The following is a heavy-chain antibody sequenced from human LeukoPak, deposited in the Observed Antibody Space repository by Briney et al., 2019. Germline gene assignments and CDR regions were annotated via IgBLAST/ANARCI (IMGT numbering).Heavy chain of an antibody. CDR1: GYTFTGYY. D-gene: IGHD2-8*01. Sequence: ASVKVSCKASGYTFTGYYMHWVRQAPGQGLEWMGWINPNSGGTNYAQKFQGRVTMTRDASISTAYMELSRLRSDDTAVYYCARAIRRVGYDTFDYWGQGTPVTVSS. CDR3: ARAIRRVGYDTFDY. J-gene: IGHJ4*02. V-gene: IGHV1-2*02. CDR2: INPNSGGT.